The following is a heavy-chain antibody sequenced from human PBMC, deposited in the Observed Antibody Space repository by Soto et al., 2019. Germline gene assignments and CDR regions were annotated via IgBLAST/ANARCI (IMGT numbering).Heavy chain of an antibody. CDR1: GYTFTDHY. Sequence: GASVKVSCKASGYTFTDHYMHWVRQAPGQGLEWMGWINPNSGGTNYAQKFQGWVTMTRDTSISTAYMELSRLKSDDTAVYYCACQGAVFFRLHNGLDVWGPGTTVTVSS. V-gene: IGHV1-2*04. D-gene: IGHD2-8*01. J-gene: IGHJ6*02. CDR2: INPNSGGT. CDR3: ACQGAVFFRLHNGLDV.